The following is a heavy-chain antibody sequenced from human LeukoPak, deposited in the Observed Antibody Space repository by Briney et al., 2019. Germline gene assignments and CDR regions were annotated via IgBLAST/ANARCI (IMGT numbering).Heavy chain of an antibody. J-gene: IGHJ4*02. Sequence: PSETLSLTCTVSGGSISSGAHYWSWVRQPPGKGLEWIGYISYSGSTYYNPSLKSRVTISIDTSKSQFSLKLSSVTAADTAVYYCARYYGGNPNFDYWGQGTLVTVSS. CDR3: ARYYGGNPNFDY. CDR1: GGSISSGAHY. CDR2: ISYSGST. D-gene: IGHD4-23*01. V-gene: IGHV4-30-4*01.